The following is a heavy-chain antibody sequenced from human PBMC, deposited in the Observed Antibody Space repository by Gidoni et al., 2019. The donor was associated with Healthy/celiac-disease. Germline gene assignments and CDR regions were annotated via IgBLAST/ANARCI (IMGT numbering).Heavy chain of an antibody. V-gene: IGHV3-23*01. Sequence: EVQLLESGGGLVQPGGSLRLSCAASGFTFSSYAMRWVRQAPGKGLEWVSAISCSGGSTYYADSVKGRFTISRDNSKNTLYLQMNSLRAEDTAVYYCAKDKPVASGSYWSDPHWNFDYWGQGTLVTVSS. CDR1: GFTFSSYA. D-gene: IGHD1-26*01. J-gene: IGHJ4*02. CDR3: AKDKPVASGSYWSDPHWNFDY. CDR2: ISCSGGST.